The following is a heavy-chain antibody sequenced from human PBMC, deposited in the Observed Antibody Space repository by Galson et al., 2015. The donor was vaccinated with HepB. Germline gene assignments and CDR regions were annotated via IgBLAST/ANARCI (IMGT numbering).Heavy chain of an antibody. CDR2: MSGTGGTT. Sequence: SLRLSCATFGFTFSRYAMSWVRQAPGKGLEWVSSMSGTGGTTFYSDSVKGRFTISRDNSKNTLYLQMNSLRVEDTAVYYWSKVAVVLTTIPSYFDYWGQGTQVTVSS. CDR1: GFTFSRYA. D-gene: IGHD2-21*02. CDR3: SKVAVVLTTIPSYFDY. J-gene: IGHJ4*02. V-gene: IGHV3-23*01.